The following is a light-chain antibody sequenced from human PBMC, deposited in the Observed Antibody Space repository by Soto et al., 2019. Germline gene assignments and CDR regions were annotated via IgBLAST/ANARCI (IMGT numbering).Light chain of an antibody. CDR1: QSVRSS. CDR2: DAS. V-gene: IGKV3-11*01. Sequence: EIVLTQSPATLSLSPGARATLSCRASQSVRSSVAWYQQNPGQAPRLLIYDASTRATGIPARFSGSGSGTDFTLTISSLEPEDFASYYCQQRDSWPLTFGGGTKVDIK. CDR3: QQRDSWPLT. J-gene: IGKJ4*01.